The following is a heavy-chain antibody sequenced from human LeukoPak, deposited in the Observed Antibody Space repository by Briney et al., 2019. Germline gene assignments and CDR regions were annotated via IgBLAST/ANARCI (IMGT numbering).Heavy chain of an antibody. V-gene: IGHV1-18*01. CDR3: ARVIEAAGLGALDI. CDR2: ISVHNGNT. Sequence: ASVKVSCKASGYTFTSYVISWVRQAPGQGLEWMGWISVHNGNTKYAQKVQGRITMTTDTPTSTAYMGLRSLRSDDTAVYYCARVIEAAGLGALDIWGQGTIVTVSS. CDR1: GYTFTSYV. D-gene: IGHD6-13*01. J-gene: IGHJ3*02.